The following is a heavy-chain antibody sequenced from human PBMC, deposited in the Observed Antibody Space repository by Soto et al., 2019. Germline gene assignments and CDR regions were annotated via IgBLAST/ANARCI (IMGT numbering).Heavy chain of an antibody. J-gene: IGHJ5*02. CDR2: ISSSSSYI. CDR1: GFTFRSYS. V-gene: IGHV3-21*01. CDR3: ASPNWFDP. Sequence: WVSLRLSCASSGFTFRSYSMNWVRQAPGKGLEWVSSISSSSSYIYYADSVKGRFTISRDNAKNSLYLQMNSLRAADTAVYYCASPNWFDPRGQGTLVTVSS.